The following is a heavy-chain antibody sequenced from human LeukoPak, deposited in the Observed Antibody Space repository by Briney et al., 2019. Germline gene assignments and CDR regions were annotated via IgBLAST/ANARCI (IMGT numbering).Heavy chain of an antibody. D-gene: IGHD2-15*01. V-gene: IGHV1-8*01. CDR1: GYTFTSYD. CDR3: ARASVVVVAAKDY. J-gene: IGHJ4*02. CDR2: MNPNSGNT. Sequence: ASVKVSCKASGYTFTSYDINWVRQATGQGLEWMGWMNPNSGNTGYAQKFQGRVTMTRNTSISTAYMELSSLRSEDTAVYYCARASVVVVAAKDYWGQGTLVTVSS.